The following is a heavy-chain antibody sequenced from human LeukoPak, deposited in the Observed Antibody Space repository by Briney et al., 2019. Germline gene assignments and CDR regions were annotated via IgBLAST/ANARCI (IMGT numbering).Heavy chain of an antibody. V-gene: IGHV1-46*01. CDR2: INPSGDST. J-gene: IGHJ4*02. CDR3: ARWTTTYLDY. D-gene: IGHD3/OR15-3a*01. Sequence: ASVKVSCKASGYTFTSYYMHWVRQAPAQGLEWMGIINPSGDSTNYAQKFQGRVTMTRDTSTSTVYMELSSLRSEDTAVYYCARWTTTYLDYWGQGTLVTVSS. CDR1: GYTFTSYY.